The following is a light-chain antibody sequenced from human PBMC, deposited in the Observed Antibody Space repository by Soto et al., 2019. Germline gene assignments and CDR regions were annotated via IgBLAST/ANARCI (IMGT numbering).Light chain of an antibody. V-gene: IGLV2-14*01. CDR2: EVT. J-gene: IGLJ1*01. CDR1: SSDVGGYDY. CDR3: SSYTTARTYV. Sequence: QSVLTQPASVSGSPGQSITISFTGTSSDVGGYDYVSWYQQHPDKAPKFMIYEVTNRPSGVSHRFSGSKSGNTASLTISGLQAEDEADYYCSSYTTARTYVFGTGTKVTVL.